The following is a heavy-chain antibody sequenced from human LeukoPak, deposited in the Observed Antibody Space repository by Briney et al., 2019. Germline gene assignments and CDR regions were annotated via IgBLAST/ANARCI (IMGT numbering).Heavy chain of an antibody. CDR2: FDPEDGET. D-gene: IGHD3-22*01. CDR3: ARARDSSGYYRFYFDY. Sequence: ASVKVSCKVSGYTLTELSMHWVRQAPGKGLEWMGGFDPEDGETIYAQKFQGRVTMTEDTSTDTAYMELSSLRSEDTAVYYCARARDSSGYYRFYFDYWGQGTLVTVSS. V-gene: IGHV1-24*01. J-gene: IGHJ4*02. CDR1: GYTLTELS.